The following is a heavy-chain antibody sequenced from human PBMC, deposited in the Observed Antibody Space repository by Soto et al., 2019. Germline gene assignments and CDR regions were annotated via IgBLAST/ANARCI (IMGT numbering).Heavy chain of an antibody. Sequence: QVQLVQSGAEVKKPGSSVKVSCKASGGTFSTYAISWVRQAPGQGLEWMGGIVPFLGTTNYAQKFQGRVTSTADESTNTASMELSSLRSDDTAVYYCARGLHCSGGACYSSAFDIWGQGTMVTVS. J-gene: IGHJ3*02. D-gene: IGHD2-15*01. CDR1: GGTFSTYA. V-gene: IGHV1-69*11. CDR3: ARGLHCSGGACYSSAFDI. CDR2: IVPFLGTT.